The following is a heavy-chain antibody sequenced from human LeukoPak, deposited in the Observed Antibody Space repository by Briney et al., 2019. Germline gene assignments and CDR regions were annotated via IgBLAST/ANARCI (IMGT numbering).Heavy chain of an antibody. CDR1: GLTFSSYA. Sequence: PGGSLRLSCAASGLTFSSYAMSWVRQAPGKGLEWVSAISGSGGSTYYADSVKGRFTISRDNSKNTLYLQMNSLRAEDTAVYYCASIQAGYYYYGMDVWGQGTTVTVSS. CDR2: ISGSGGST. D-gene: IGHD5-18*01. V-gene: IGHV3-23*01. J-gene: IGHJ6*02. CDR3: ASIQAGYYYYGMDV.